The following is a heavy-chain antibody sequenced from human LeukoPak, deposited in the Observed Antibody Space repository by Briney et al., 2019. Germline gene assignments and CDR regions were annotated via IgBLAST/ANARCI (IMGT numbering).Heavy chain of an antibody. Sequence: GGSLRLSCAASGFTFSSYSMNWVRQAPGKGLEWVSSISSSSSYIYYADSVKGRLTISRDNAKNSLYLQMNSLRAEDTAVYYCARDRGEGFDPWGQGTLVTVSS. V-gene: IGHV3-21*01. CDR1: GFTFSSYS. CDR2: ISSSSSYI. CDR3: ARDRGEGFDP. D-gene: IGHD4-17*01. J-gene: IGHJ5*02.